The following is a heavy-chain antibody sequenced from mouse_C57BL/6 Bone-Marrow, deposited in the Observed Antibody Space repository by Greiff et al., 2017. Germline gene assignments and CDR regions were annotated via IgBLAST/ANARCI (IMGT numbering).Heavy chain of an antibody. V-gene: IGHV2-6*01. CDR2: IWGVGST. D-gene: IGHD4-1*01. J-gene: IGHJ4*01. CDR3: ARNWDSYAMDY. Sequence: VKLMESGPGLVAPSQSLSITCTVSGFSLTSYGVDWVRQSPGKGLEWLGVIWGVGSTNYNSALKSRLSISKDNSNSQVFLKMNSLQTDDTAMYYCARNWDSYAMDYWGQGTSVTVSS. CDR1: GFSLTSYG.